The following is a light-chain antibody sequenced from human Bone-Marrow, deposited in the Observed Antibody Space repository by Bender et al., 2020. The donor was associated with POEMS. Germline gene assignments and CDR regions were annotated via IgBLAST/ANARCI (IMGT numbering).Light chain of an antibody. CDR2: EVN. CDR3: QSFDTSLSGWV. J-gene: IGLJ3*02. V-gene: IGLV2-8*01. CDR1: SADVGSYNY. Sequence: QSALTQPASASGSPGQSVTISCTGTSADVGSYNYVSWYQQHPGKAPKLMIYEVNKRPSGVPDRFSGSKSGTSVSLAITGLQAEDEADYYCQSFDTSLSGWVFGAGTKLTV.